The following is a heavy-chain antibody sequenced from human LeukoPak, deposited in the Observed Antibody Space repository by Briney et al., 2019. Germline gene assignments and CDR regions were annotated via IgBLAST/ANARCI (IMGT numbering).Heavy chain of an antibody. J-gene: IGHJ5*02. CDR3: AKTDNSNWPLWFDP. CDR1: GFTFSSYA. D-gene: IGHD6-13*01. CDR2: ISDSGRNT. Sequence: GGSLRLSCAASGFTFSSYAMSWVRQAPGKGLEWVSGISDSGRNTYYADSVKGRFTISRDNSKNTLYLQMNSLRAEDTAVYYCAKTDNSNWPLWFDPWGQGTLVTVSS. V-gene: IGHV3-23*01.